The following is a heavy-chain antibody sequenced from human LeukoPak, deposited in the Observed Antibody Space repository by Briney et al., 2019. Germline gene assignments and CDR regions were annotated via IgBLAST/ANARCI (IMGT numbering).Heavy chain of an antibody. CDR3: ARDTAYCGGDCSDAFDI. CDR2: IYHSGST. J-gene: IGHJ3*02. CDR1: GGSISSYY. Sequence: SETLSLTCTVSGGSISSYYWSWIRQPPGKGLEWIGSIYHSGSTYYNPSLKSRVTISADTSKNQFSLRLSSVTAADTAVYYCARDTAYCGGDCSDAFDIWGQGTMGTVSS. V-gene: IGHV4-59*12. D-gene: IGHD2-21*02.